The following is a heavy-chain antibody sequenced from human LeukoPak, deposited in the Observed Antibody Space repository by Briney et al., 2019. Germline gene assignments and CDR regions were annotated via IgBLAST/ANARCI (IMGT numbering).Heavy chain of an antibody. J-gene: IGHJ5*02. V-gene: IGHV3-7*04. D-gene: IGHD4-23*01. CDR3: ARGSLPTTVVTPGWFDP. Sequence: GGSLRLSCAASGFTFSSYWMSWVRQAPGKGLEWVANIKQDGSEKYYVDSVKGRFTISRDNAKNSLYLQMNSLRAEDTAVYYCARGSLPTTVVTPGWFDPWGQGTLVTVSS. CDR1: GFTFSSYW. CDR2: IKQDGSEK.